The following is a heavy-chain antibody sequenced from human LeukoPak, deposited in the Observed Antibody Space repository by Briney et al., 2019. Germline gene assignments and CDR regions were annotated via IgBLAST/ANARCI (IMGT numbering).Heavy chain of an antibody. V-gene: IGHV4-34*01. CDR3: ARGARGYYYYGMDV. CDR2: ISHSGST. J-gene: IGHJ6*02. CDR1: GGSFSGYY. Sequence: SETLSLTCAVYGGSFSGYYWSWIRQPPGKGLEWIGEISHSGSTNYNPSLKSRVTISVDTSKNQFSLKLSSVTAADTAVYYCARGARGYYYYGMDVWGQGTTVTVSS.